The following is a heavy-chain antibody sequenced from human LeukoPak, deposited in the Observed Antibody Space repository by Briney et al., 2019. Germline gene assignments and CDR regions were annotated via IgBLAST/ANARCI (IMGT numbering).Heavy chain of an antibody. Sequence: SETLSLTCTVSGGSISSYYWSWIRQTPGKGLEWIGYILYSGTTTNYNPSLKSRVTISVDTSKNQFSLKLSSVTAADTAVYYCARVGDWNDLVYWGQGTLVTVSS. CDR2: ILYSGTTT. D-gene: IGHD1-1*01. CDR1: GGSISSYY. J-gene: IGHJ4*02. V-gene: IGHV4-59*01. CDR3: ARVGDWNDLVY.